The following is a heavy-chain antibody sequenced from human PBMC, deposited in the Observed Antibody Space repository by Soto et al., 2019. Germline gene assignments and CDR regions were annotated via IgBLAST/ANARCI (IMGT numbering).Heavy chain of an antibody. CDR3: ARGGYSGSFKALDY. CDR2: INSDGSVT. Sequence: GGSLRLSCAASGFTFSSYWMHWVRQAPGKGLVWVSRINSDGSVTYYADSVKGRFTISRDNAKNTLYLQMNSLRAEDTAVYYCARGGYSGSFKALDYWGQGTLVTVSS. CDR1: GFTFSSYW. J-gene: IGHJ4*02. D-gene: IGHD1-26*01. V-gene: IGHV3-74*01.